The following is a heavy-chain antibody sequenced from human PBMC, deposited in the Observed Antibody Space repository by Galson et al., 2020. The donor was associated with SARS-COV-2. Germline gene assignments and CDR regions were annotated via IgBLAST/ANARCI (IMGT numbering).Heavy chain of an antibody. CDR2: ISGSGGST. V-gene: IGHV3-23*01. Sequence: GESLKISCAASGFTFDGYAMTWVRQAPGKGLEWVSTISGSGGSTYYADSVKGRFTISRDNSKNTLYLQMNSLRAEDTAVFYCAKGRGYCSGGSCYQGGAFDIWGRGTMVTVSS. CDR1: GFTFDGYA. J-gene: IGHJ3*02. D-gene: IGHD2-15*01. CDR3: AKGRGYCSGGSCYQGGAFDI.